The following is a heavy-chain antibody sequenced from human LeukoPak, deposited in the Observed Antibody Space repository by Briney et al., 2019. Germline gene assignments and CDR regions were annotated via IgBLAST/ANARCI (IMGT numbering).Heavy chain of an antibody. CDR3: ASRTSATSTDY. V-gene: IGHV4-4*07. J-gene: IGHJ4*02. D-gene: IGHD2-2*01. CDR2: IYTSGST. Sequence: SETLSLTCTVSGGSISSYYWSWIRQPAGKGLEWIGRIYTSGSTNYNPSLKSRVTMSVDTSKNQFSPKLSSVTAADTAVYYCASRTSATSTDYWGQGTLVTVSS. CDR1: GGSISSYY.